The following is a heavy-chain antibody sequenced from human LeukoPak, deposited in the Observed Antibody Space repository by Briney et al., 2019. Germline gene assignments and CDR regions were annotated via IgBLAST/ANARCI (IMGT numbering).Heavy chain of an antibody. CDR2: INSDERSK. V-gene: IGHV3-74*01. Sequence: GGTLSLYCAASGFTFSGNRRDWVAQAQGMGRMWCISINSDERSKRYKDSVRGRFTIARDNAKNTLYLQMNRLRAADTAVYYCARDRNEWELLFDYWGQGTLVTVSS. CDR1: GFTFSGNR. CDR3: ARDRNEWELLFDY. J-gene: IGHJ4*02. D-gene: IGHD1-26*01.